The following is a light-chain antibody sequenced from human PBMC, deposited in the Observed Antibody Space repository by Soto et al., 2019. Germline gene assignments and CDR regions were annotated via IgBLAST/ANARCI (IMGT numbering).Light chain of an antibody. CDR2: AVY. Sequence: DIQMTQSPSSLSASVVDRVTITCRESQGIISYLAWYQQKPGKVPKLLLYAVYTLQSGVPSRFSGSGSGTDCTLTISSFHREDVATYYCQHYDSGLQGLTFGPGTIVDIK. CDR3: QHYDSGLQGLT. V-gene: IGKV1-27*01. J-gene: IGKJ3*01. CDR1: QGIISY.